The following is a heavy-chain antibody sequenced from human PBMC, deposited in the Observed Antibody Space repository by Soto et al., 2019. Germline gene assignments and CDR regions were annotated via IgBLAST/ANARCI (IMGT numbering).Heavy chain of an antibody. D-gene: IGHD3-10*01. CDR1: GFTFDDYT. J-gene: IGHJ6*02. V-gene: IGHV3-43*01. CDR2: ISWDGGST. CDR3: AKEKMVRERNYYGMDV. Sequence: EVQLVESGGVVVQPGGSLRLSCAASGFTFDDYTMHWVRQAPGKGLAWVALISWDGGSTYYADSVQGRFTISRDNSKNPLYLQMNSLRTDDTALYYCAKEKMVRERNYYGMDVWGQGTTVTVSS.